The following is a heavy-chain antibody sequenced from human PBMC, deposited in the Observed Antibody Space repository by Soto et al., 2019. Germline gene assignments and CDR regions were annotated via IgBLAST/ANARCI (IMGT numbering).Heavy chain of an antibody. V-gene: IGHV3-66*01. J-gene: IGHJ4*02. D-gene: IGHD6-19*01. CDR1: GFTVSSNY. CDR3: ARSPFGYSSVWYYFDY. Sequence: EVQLVESGGGLVQPGGSLRLSCAASGFTVSSNYMSWVRQAPGKGLEWVSVIYSGASTYYADSVKGRFSISRDKSKNTLYLQMNSLRAEDTAVYYCARSPFGYSSVWYYFDYWGQGTLVTVSS. CDR2: IYSGAST.